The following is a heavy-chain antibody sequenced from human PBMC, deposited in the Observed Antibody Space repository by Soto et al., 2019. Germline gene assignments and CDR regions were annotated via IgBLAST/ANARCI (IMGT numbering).Heavy chain of an antibody. CDR3: AYGDYVQDWFDP. Sequence: SVKVSCKASRGTFSSYTISWVRQAPGQGLEWMGRIIPILGIANYAQKFQGRVTITADKSTSTAYMELSSLRSEDTAVYYCAYGDYVQDWFDPWGQGTLVTVSS. CDR1: RGTFSSYT. CDR2: IIPILGIA. D-gene: IGHD4-17*01. V-gene: IGHV1-69*02. J-gene: IGHJ5*02.